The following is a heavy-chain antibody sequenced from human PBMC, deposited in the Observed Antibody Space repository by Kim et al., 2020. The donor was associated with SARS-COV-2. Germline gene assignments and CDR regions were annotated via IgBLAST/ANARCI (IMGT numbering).Heavy chain of an antibody. V-gene: IGHV3-33*01. CDR3: ARVIRITIFGVGGYAIDV. J-gene: IGHJ6*02. CDR2: IYYDGSNK. D-gene: IGHD3-3*01. Sequence: GGSLRLSCAASGFTFSSYGMHWVRQAPGKGLEWVSIIYYDGSNKYYAGSVKGRFTISRDNSKNTLYLQMNSLRAEDTAVYYCARVIRITIFGVGGYAIDVWGQGTTVTVSS. CDR1: GFTFSSYG.